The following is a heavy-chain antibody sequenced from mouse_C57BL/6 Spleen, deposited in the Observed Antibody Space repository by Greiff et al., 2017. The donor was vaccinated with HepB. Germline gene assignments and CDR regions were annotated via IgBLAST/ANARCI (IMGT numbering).Heavy chain of an antibody. D-gene: IGHD2-2*01. CDR3: TRSIYYGYPAWFAY. CDR2: IDPETGGT. Sequence: VQLQQSGAELVRPGASVTLSCKASGYTFTDYEMHWVKQTPVHGLEWIGAIDPETGGTAYNQKFKGKAILTADKSSSTAYMELRSLTSEDSAVYYCTRSIYYGYPAWFAYWGQGTLATVSA. J-gene: IGHJ3*01. CDR1: GYTFTDYE. V-gene: IGHV1-15*01.